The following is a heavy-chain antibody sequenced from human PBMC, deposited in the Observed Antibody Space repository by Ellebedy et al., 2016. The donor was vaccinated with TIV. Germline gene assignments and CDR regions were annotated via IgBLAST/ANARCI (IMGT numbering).Heavy chain of an antibody. Sequence: GESLKISCAASGFTLRTYGTHWVRQAPGKGPEWVAFISDDGTEKYYADSVKGRFPISRDISTNTFYLQMNSLRADDTAVYFCAEEGGPSRGASGMDVWGQGTTVSVSS. CDR3: AEEGGPSRGASGMDV. CDR2: ISDDGTEK. J-gene: IGHJ6*02. V-gene: IGHV3-30*18. D-gene: IGHD1-26*01. CDR1: GFTLRTYG.